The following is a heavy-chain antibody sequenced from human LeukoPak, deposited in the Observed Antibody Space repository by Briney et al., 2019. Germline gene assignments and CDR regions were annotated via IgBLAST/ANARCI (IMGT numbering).Heavy chain of an antibody. CDR2: ISYSGST. CDR3: ARSSGHYNSDNWFDP. J-gene: IGHJ5*02. D-gene: IGHD3-22*01. V-gene: IGHV4-59*01. CDR1: GGSISSYY. Sequence: PSETLSLTCTVSGGSISSYYWTWIRQPPGKGLEWMGYISYSGSTFYNPSLKSRVTMSVDTSKNHFSLKLTSVTAADTAVYFCARSSGHYNSDNWFDPWGQGTLVTVSS.